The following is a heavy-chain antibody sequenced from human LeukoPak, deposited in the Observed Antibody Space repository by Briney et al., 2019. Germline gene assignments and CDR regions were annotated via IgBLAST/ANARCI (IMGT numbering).Heavy chain of an antibody. V-gene: IGHV3-23*01. CDR3: AKSGPVTTKGHYYHYYGMDV. D-gene: IGHD4-17*01. CDR2: ISGSGGST. Sequence: GGSLRLSCAASGFTFSSYAMSWVRQAPGKGLEWVSAISGSGGSTYYADSVKGRFTISRDNSKNTLYLQMNSLRAEDTAVYYCAKSGPVTTKGHYYHYYGMDVWGQGTTVTVSS. CDR1: GFTFSSYA. J-gene: IGHJ6*02.